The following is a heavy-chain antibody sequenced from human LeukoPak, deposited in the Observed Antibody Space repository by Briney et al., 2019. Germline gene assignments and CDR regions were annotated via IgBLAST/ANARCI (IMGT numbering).Heavy chain of an antibody. CDR1: GFTFSSYE. Sequence: GGSLRLSCAASGFTFSSYEMNWVRQAPGKGLEWISYISSSGTTIYYADSVKGRFTITRDNAQNSLYLQMNSLRAEDTAVYYCATAITGTVYFDYWGQGTLVTVSS. V-gene: IGHV3-48*03. CDR3: ATAITGTVYFDY. CDR2: ISSSGTTI. J-gene: IGHJ4*02. D-gene: IGHD1-7*01.